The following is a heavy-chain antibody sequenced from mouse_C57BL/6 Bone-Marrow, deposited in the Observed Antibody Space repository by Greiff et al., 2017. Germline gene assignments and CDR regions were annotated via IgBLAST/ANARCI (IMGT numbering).Heavy chain of an antibody. CDR2: IDPETGGT. Sequence: QVHVKQSGAELVRPGASVTLSCKASGYTFTDYEMHWVKQTPVHGLEWIGAIDPETGGTASNQKFKGKAILTADKSSSTAYMELRSLTSEDSAVYYCTRNGRSTMITTRWYFDVWGTGTTVTVSS. J-gene: IGHJ1*03. V-gene: IGHV1-15*01. CDR1: GYTFTDYE. D-gene: IGHD2-4*01. CDR3: TRNGRSTMITTRWYFDV.